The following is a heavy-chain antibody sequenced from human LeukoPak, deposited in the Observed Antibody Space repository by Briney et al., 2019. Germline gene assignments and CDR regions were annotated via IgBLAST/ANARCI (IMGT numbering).Heavy chain of an antibody. J-gene: IGHJ4*02. CDR1: GFTFDDYG. CDR3: ARDTYYYDSSGYFDY. Sequence: PGGTLRLSCAASGFTFDDYGMTWVRQAPGKGLEWVSGLNWNGGSTGYADSVKGRFNISRDNAKNSLYLQMNSLRAEDTALYYCARDTYYYDSSGYFDYWGQGTLVTVSS. V-gene: IGHV3-20*04. CDR2: LNWNGGST. D-gene: IGHD3-22*01.